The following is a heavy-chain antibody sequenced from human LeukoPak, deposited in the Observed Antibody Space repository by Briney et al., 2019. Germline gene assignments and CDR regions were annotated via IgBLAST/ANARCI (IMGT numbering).Heavy chain of an antibody. V-gene: IGHV3-30*03. CDR1: GFTFSSYS. D-gene: IGHD6-19*01. CDR2: ISYDGSNK. J-gene: IGHJ4*02. CDR3: ARSLGYSSGWYELFYFDY. Sequence: GGSLRLSCAASGFTFSSYSMNWVRQAPGKGLEWVAVISYDGSNKYYADSVKGRFTISRDNAKNSLYLQMNSLRAEDTAVYYCARSLGYSSGWYELFYFDYWGQGTLVTVSS.